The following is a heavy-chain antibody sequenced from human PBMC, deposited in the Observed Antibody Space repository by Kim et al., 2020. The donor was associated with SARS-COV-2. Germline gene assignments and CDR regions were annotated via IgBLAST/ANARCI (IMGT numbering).Heavy chain of an antibody. Sequence: SETLSLTCTVSGGSISSGGYYWSWIRQHPGKGLEWIGYIYYSGSTYYNPSLKSRVTISVDTSKNQFSLKLSSVTAADTAVYYCARVNIVVVPAAIRYYYYYGMDVWGQGTTVTVSS. CDR2: IYYSGST. J-gene: IGHJ6*02. CDR3: ARVNIVVVPAAIRYYYYYGMDV. D-gene: IGHD2-2*01. V-gene: IGHV4-31*03. CDR1: GGSISSGGYY.